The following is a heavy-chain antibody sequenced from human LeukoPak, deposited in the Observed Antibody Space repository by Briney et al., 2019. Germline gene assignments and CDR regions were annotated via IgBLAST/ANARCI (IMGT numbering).Heavy chain of an antibody. V-gene: IGHV3-15*01. Sequence: PGESLRLSCTASGFTVGDAGMSWVRQAPGKGLEWVGRIKSKIDGGTTDYAAPVKGRFTISRDASKGTLYLQMSSLKTEDTALYDCAAASIPDDGYVSGDAFDIWGQGTMVTVSS. CDR2: IKSKIDGGTT. CDR3: AAASIPDDGYVSGDAFDI. D-gene: IGHD3-16*01. CDR1: GFTVGDAG. J-gene: IGHJ3*02.